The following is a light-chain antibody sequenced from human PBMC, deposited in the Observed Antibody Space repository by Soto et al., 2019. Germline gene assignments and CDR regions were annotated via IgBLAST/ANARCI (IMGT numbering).Light chain of an antibody. CDR1: QSVSSSY. J-gene: IGKJ2*01. CDR3: QQYGSSAET. Sequence: ELVLTQSPGTLSLSPGERATLSCRASQSVSSSYLAWYQQKPGQAPRLLIYGASSRATGIPDRFSGSGSGTDFTLTISRLEPEDFAVYYCQQYGSSAETFGQGTTLEIK. V-gene: IGKV3-20*01. CDR2: GAS.